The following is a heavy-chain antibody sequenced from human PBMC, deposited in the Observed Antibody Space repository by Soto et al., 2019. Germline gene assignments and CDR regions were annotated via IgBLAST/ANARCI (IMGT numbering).Heavy chain of an antibody. J-gene: IGHJ4*02. D-gene: IGHD1-26*01. CDR2: ISYDGSNK. CDR1: GFTFSSYA. Sequence: PGGSLRLSCAASGFTFSSYAMHWVRQAPGKGLEWVAVISYDGSNKYYADSVKGRFTISRDNSKNTLYLQMNSLRAEDTAVYYCARSPVRIVGATTSDYWGQGTLVTVSS. V-gene: IGHV3-30-3*01. CDR3: ARSPVRIVGATTSDY.